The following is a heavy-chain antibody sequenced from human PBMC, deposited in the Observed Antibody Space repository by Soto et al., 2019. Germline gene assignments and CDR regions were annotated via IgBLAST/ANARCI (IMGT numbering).Heavy chain of an antibody. CDR2: IIPMFGSP. CDR3: ARNGVAGMDF. J-gene: IGHJ4*02. V-gene: IGHV1-69*06. D-gene: IGHD3-3*01. Sequence: QVQLVQSGAEVKKPGSSVKVSCKASGDSFTSYAISWVRQAPGQGLEWMGGIIPMFGSPNYAQKFQGRLTITADKSTSTAYMELSGLRSEDTAVYYWARNGVAGMDFWGQGTLVTVSS. CDR1: GDSFTSYA.